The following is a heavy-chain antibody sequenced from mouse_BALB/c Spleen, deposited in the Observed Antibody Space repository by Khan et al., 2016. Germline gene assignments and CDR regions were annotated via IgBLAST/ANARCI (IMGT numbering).Heavy chain of an antibody. CDR1: AYSITSDYA. Sequence: EVQLQESGPGLVKPSQSLSPTCTVTAYSITSDYAWNWIRQFPGNKLEWMGYISYSGSTSYNPSLKSRISITQDTSKNQFFLQLNSVTTEDTATYYCARSRGNYFDYWGQGTTLTVSS. V-gene: IGHV3-2*02. CDR3: ARSRGNYFDY. CDR2: ISYSGST. J-gene: IGHJ2*01.